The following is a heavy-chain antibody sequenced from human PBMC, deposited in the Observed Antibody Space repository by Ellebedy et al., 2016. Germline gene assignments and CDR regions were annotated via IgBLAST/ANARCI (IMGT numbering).Heavy chain of an antibody. V-gene: IGHV4-39*07. J-gene: IGHJ4*02. CDR1: GGSISSGSYY. Sequence: SETLSLTCNVSGGSISSGSYYWGWVRQPPGKGLEWIGSIYYSGSTYYNPSLKSRVTISVDTSKNQFSLKLSSVTAADTAVYSCARGGYDYVWGNYRSYYIDYWGQGTLVTVSS. D-gene: IGHD3-16*02. CDR3: ARGGYDYVWGNYRSYYIDY. CDR2: IYYSGST.